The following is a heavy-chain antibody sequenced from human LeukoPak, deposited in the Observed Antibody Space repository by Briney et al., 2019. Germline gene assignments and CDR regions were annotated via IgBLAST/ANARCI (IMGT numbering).Heavy chain of an antibody. Sequence: ASVKVSCKASGYTFTGYYIHWLRQAPGQGLEWMGWINPNSGGTNYAQKFQGRVTMTRDTSISTAYMELSRLRSDDTAVYYCARDSGVTGTTFFDYWGQGTLVTVSS. CDR1: GYTFTGYY. J-gene: IGHJ4*02. D-gene: IGHD1-20*01. CDR2: INPNSGGT. V-gene: IGHV1-2*02. CDR3: ARDSGVTGTTFFDY.